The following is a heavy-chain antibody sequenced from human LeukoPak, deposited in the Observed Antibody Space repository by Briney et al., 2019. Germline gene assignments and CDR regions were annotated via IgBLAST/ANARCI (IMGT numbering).Heavy chain of an antibody. CDR3: ARPAAAGRSGWFDP. Sequence: GGSLRLSCAASVTFSNAWMNWVRQAPGKGLEWVANIKQDGSEKYYVDSVKGRFTISRDNAKNSLYLQMNSLRAEDTAVYYCARPAAAGRSGWFDPWGQGTLVTVSS. D-gene: IGHD6-13*01. CDR2: IKQDGSEK. J-gene: IGHJ5*02. CDR1: VTFSNAW. V-gene: IGHV3-7*01.